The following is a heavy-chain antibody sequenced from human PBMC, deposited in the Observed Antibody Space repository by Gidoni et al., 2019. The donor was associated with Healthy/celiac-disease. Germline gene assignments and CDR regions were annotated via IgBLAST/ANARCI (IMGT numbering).Heavy chain of an antibody. J-gene: IGHJ4*02. Sequence: QVQRVQSGAEGKKRGASVKVSCKAPGYTFTGYYRHWVRQDPGQGLEWMGWIKPNSGGTNYAQKFQGRVTMTRDTSISTAYMELSRLRSDDTAVYYCARGPLLRFVEWLLYYWGQGTLVTVSS. D-gene: IGHD3-3*01. CDR3: ARGPLLRFVEWLLYY. V-gene: IGHV1-2*02. CDR1: GYTFTGYY. CDR2: IKPNSGGT.